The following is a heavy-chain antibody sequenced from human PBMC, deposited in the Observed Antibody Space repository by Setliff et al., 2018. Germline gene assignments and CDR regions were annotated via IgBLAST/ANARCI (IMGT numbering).Heavy chain of an antibody. CDR2: IYYGGST. V-gene: IGHV4-59*01. J-gene: IGHJ4*02. CDR3: ARLYGGYCSSTSCFYFDY. CDR1: GGSISDYY. Sequence: PSETLSLTCTVSGGSISDYYWSWIRQAPGKGLEWIGYIYYGGSTNYNPSLNSRVAISVDTSENQFSLRLNSVTAADTAVYYCARLYGGYCSSTSCFYFDYWGQGTLVTVSS. D-gene: IGHD2-2*01.